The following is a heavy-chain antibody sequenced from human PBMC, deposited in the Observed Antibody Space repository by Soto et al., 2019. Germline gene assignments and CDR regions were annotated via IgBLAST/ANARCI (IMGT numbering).Heavy chain of an antibody. J-gene: IGHJ6*03. CDR1: GGSISSGDYY. CDR2: IYYSGST. Sequence: PSETLSLTCTVSGGSISSGDYYWSWIRQPPGKGLERIGYIYYSGSTYYNPSLKSRVTISVDTSKNQFSLKLSSVTAADTAVYYCSRQQYCGSSTCYDSLYYQYMDVWGKGTMVTVSS. CDR3: SRQQYCGSSTCYDSLYYQYMDV. V-gene: IGHV4-30-4*01. D-gene: IGHD2-2*01.